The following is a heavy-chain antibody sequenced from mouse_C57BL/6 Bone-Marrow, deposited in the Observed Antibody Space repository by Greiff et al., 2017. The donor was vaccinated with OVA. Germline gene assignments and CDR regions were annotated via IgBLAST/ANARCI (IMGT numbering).Heavy chain of an antibody. CDR3: ARMRLTTGYYFDY. CDR1: GYTFTSYD. D-gene: IGHD1-1*01. V-gene: IGHV1-85*01. Sequence: QVQLKESGPELVKPGASVKLSCKASGYTFTSYDINWVKQRPGQGLEWIGWIYPRDGSTKYNEKFKGKATLTVDTSSSTAYMELHSLTSEDSAVYFCARMRLTTGYYFDYWGQGTTLTVSS. CDR2: IYPRDGST. J-gene: IGHJ2*01.